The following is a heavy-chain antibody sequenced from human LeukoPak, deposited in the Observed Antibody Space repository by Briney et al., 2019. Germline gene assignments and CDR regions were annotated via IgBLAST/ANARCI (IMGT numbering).Heavy chain of an antibody. Sequence: GGSLRLSCAASGITFDDHAIHWVRQAPGKGLEWVSGIIWNSNIIGYADSVKGRFTISRDNAKNSLDLQMNSLRAEDTALYYCVTNPPGIAVAGNGYFDYWGQGTLVTVSS. CDR2: IIWNSNII. CDR1: GITFDDHA. D-gene: IGHD6-19*01. V-gene: IGHV3-9*01. CDR3: VTNPPGIAVAGNGYFDY. J-gene: IGHJ4*02.